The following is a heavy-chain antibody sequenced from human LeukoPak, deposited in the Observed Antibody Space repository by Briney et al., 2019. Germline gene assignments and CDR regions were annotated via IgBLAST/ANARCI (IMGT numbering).Heavy chain of an antibody. Sequence: GGSLRLSCAASGFPLYAFAMHWVRQAPGKGLEWVSLIDKDGRKTYYADSVKGRFTISRDNSKNSLYLQMNSLRTEDTALYYCATWAFYHSLDVWGRGATVIVSS. CDR3: ATWAFYHSLDV. D-gene: IGHD1-26*01. CDR2: IDKDGRKT. J-gene: IGHJ6*02. CDR1: GFPLYAFA. V-gene: IGHV3-43*02.